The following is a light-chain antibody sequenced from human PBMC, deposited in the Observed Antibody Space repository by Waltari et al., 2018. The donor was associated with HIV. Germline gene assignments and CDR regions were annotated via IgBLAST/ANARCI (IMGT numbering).Light chain of an antibody. CDR3: CSYAVEKYL. CDR1: SRDVGYYAY. Sequence: QSALTQPASVSGSPGQSVTVSCTGSSRDVGYYAYVSWFQQHPNQAPKLILYDVDKRPSGVSARFSGSRSGNTASLTISGLQPEDEADYYCCSYAVEKYLFGSGTKVTVL. J-gene: IGLJ1*01. V-gene: IGLV2-23*02. CDR2: DVD.